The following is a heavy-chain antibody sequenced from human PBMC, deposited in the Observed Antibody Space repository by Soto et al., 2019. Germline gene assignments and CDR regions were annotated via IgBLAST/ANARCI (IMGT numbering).Heavy chain of an antibody. V-gene: IGHV5-51*01. CDR2: IYPGDSDT. D-gene: IGHD2-2*01. Sequence: GESLKISCKGSGYSFTSYWIGWVRQMPGKGLEWMGVIYPGDSDTRYSPSFQGQVTISADKSISTAYLQWSSLKASDTAMYYCARTRRDAYNFDVYAIWGQGTMGTGSS. J-gene: IGHJ3*02. CDR3: ARTRRDAYNFDVYAI. CDR1: GYSFTSYW.